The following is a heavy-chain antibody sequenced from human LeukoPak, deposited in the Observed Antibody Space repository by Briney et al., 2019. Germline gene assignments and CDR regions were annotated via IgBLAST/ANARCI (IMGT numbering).Heavy chain of an antibody. J-gene: IGHJ4*02. CDR1: GFTFSNYA. CDR2: ISGSGGST. CDR3: AKYDYGGNGVFDY. Sequence: GGSLRLSCAASGFTFSNYAMSWVRQAPGKGLEWVSAISGSGGSTYYVDSVKGRFTISRDNSKNTLYLQMNSLRAEDTAVYYCAKYDYGGNGVFDYWGQGTLVTVSS. D-gene: IGHD4-23*01. V-gene: IGHV3-23*01.